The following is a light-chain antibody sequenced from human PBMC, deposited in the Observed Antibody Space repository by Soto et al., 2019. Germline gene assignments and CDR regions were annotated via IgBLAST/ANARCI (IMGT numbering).Light chain of an antibody. CDR1: SSNIGDNH. V-gene: IGLV1-51*01. CDR3: ATWDSRLRALL. Sequence: QSVLTQPPAVSAAPGQKVTISCSGSSSNIGDNHVSWYQQLPGTAPKLIISDNHKRPSGIPDRFSGSKSGTSATLGITGLQAGDEGDYYCATWDSRLRALLFGGGTKLTVL. J-gene: IGLJ2*01. CDR2: DNH.